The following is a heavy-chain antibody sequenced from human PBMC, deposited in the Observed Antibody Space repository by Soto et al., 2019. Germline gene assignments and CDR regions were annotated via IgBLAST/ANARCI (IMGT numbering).Heavy chain of an antibody. J-gene: IGHJ4*02. D-gene: IGHD6-13*01. CDR2: IIPIFGTA. V-gene: IGHV1-69*01. Sequence: QVQLVQSGAEVKKPGSSVKVSCKASGGTFSSYAISWVRQAPGQGLEWMGGIIPIFGTANYAQKFQGRVTSTADESTSTAYRGLSSLRSEDTAVYYCAREAPYSSSWSSFDYWGQGTLVTVSS. CDR1: GGTFSSYA. CDR3: AREAPYSSSWSSFDY.